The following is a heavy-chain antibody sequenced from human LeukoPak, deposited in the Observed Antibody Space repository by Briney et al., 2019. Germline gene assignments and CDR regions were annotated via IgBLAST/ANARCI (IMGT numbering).Heavy chain of an antibody. Sequence: SETLSLTCTVSGGSISSYYWSWIRQPAGKGLEWIGRIYTSGSTNYNPSLKSRVTISVDTSENQFSLNLSSVTAADTAVYYCTGDYGPYYFDYWGQGTLVTVSS. CDR3: TGDYGPYYFDY. D-gene: IGHD4-17*01. CDR2: IYTSGST. V-gene: IGHV4-4*07. J-gene: IGHJ4*02. CDR1: GGSISSYY.